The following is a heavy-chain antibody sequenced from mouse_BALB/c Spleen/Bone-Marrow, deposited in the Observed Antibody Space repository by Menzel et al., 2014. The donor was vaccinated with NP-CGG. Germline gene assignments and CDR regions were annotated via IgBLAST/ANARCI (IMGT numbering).Heavy chain of an antibody. D-gene: IGHD1-1*01. CDR3: ARGVTTGAMDY. J-gene: IGHJ4*01. Sequence: VQLQQSGAELVRPGVSVKISCKGSGYTFTDYSIHWIKQSHAKSLEWIGAISTYYGDATNNQKFKGKATLTVDKSSSTAYMELARLASEDSVIYYCARGVTTGAMDYWGQGTSVTVSP. V-gene: IGHV1-67*01. CDR2: ISTYYGDA. CDR1: GYTFTDYS.